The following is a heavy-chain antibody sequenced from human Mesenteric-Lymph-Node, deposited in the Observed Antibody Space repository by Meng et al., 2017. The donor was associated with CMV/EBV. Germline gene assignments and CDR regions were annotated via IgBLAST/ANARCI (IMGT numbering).Heavy chain of an antibody. CDR3: ARSGSYCSSTSCLSGAFDI. J-gene: IGHJ3*02. D-gene: IGHD2-2*01. V-gene: IGHV3-7*01. CDR2: IKQDGSEK. Sequence: GGSLRLSCAASGFTFSSYWMSWVRQAPGKGLEWVANIKQDGSEKYYVDSVKGRFTISRDNAKNSLYLQMNSLRAEDTAVYYCARSGSYCSSTSCLSGAFDIWGQGTMVTVSS. CDR1: GFTFSSYW.